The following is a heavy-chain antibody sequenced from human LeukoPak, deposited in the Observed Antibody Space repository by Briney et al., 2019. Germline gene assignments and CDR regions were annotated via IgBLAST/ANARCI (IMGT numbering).Heavy chain of an antibody. CDR1: GFTFSNYG. J-gene: IGHJ4*02. V-gene: IGHV3-33*01. Sequence: GGSLRLSCAASGFTFSNYGMHWVRQAPGKGLEWVAVIWYDGSNKYYADSVKGRFTISRDNFKNVLYLQMNSLRAEDTAVYYCARGLYINGWYYFDYWGEGTLVTVSS. D-gene: IGHD6-19*01. CDR3: ARGLYINGWYYFDY. CDR2: IWYDGSNK.